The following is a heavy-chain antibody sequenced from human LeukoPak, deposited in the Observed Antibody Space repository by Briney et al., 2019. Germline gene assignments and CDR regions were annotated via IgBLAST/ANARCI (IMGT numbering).Heavy chain of an antibody. CDR1: GFTFTSYA. CDR2: ISGDGTIT. D-gene: IGHD6-13*01. CDR3: AKGHTSTWGIDY. V-gene: IGHV3-43*02. J-gene: IGHJ4*02. Sequence: PGGSLRLSCAASGFTFTSYALDWVRQAPGKGLEWISVISGDGTITYYADSVKGRFTISRDNSKNSLFLQMNRLRTEDTAFYYCAKGHTSTWGIDYWGQGTLVTVSS.